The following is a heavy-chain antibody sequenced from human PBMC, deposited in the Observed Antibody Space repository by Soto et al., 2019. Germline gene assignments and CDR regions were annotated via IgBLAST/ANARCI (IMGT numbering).Heavy chain of an antibody. J-gene: IGHJ5*02. V-gene: IGHV4-4*07. CDR3: VRDGTKTLRDWFDP. Sequence: SETLSLTCTVSCASISGFYWSCIRKSAGKGLEGIGLIYAPGTTYYNPSLKIRVMMSVDTSKKQFSLKLRSVTAADTAVYYCVRDGTKTLRDWFDPWGQGISVTVSS. CDR2: IYAPGTT. D-gene: IGHD1-1*01. CDR1: CASISGFY.